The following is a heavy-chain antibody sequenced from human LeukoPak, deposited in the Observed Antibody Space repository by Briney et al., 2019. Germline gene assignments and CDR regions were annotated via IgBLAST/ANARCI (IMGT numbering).Heavy chain of an antibody. V-gene: IGHV1-69*13. CDR1: GGTFSSYA. CDR2: IIPIFGTA. Sequence: SVKVSCKASGGTFSSYAISWVRQAPGQGLEWMGGIIPIFGTANYAQKFQGRVTITADESTSTAYMELSSLRSEDPAVYYCASPSITIFGVAPRSLYYYYYMDVWGKGTTVTVSS. J-gene: IGHJ6*03. CDR3: ASPSITIFGVAPRSLYYYYYMDV. D-gene: IGHD3-3*01.